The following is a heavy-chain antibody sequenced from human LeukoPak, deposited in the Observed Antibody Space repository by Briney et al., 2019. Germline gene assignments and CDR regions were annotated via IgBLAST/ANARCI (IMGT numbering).Heavy chain of an antibody. CDR3: TRNTVAAAGDD. CDR1: GFTFSSFW. J-gene: IGHJ4*02. V-gene: IGHV3-7*01. Sequence: GGSLRLSCAASGFTFSSFWMTWVRQAPGKGLEWVANVKPDGSEKSYVDSVKGRFTVSRDNAKNSLYLHMNSLRAEDTALYYCTRNTVAAAGDDWGQGTLVTVSS. D-gene: IGHD6-13*01. CDR2: VKPDGSEK.